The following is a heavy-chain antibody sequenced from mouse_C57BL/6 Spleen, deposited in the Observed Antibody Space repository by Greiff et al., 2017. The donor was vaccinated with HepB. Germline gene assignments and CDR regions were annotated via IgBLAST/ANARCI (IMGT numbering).Heavy chain of an antibody. Sequence: QVTLKESGPGILQSSQTLSLTCSFSGFSLSTSGMGVSWIRQPSGKGLEWLAHIYWDDDKRYNPSLKSRLTISKDTSRNQVFLKITSVDTADTATYYCARRERLRADLYWYFDVWGTGTTVTVSS. CDR2: IYWDDDK. J-gene: IGHJ1*03. D-gene: IGHD2-4*01. CDR3: ARRERLRADLYWYFDV. V-gene: IGHV8-12*01. CDR1: GFSLSTSGMG.